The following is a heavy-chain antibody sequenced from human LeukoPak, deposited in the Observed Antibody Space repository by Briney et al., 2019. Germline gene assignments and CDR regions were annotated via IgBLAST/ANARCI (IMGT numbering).Heavy chain of an antibody. CDR2: INPKNGGT. Sequence: ASVKVSCKASGYTFTDYYMHWVRQAPGQGPEWMGWINPKNGGTGYAQKFQGRVTITRDTSITTVYMEMSRLTSDDTAVYYCARGRTFYGADDFWGQGTLVTVSS. J-gene: IGHJ4*02. D-gene: IGHD4-17*01. CDR3: ARGRTFYGADDF. CDR1: GYTFTDYY. V-gene: IGHV1-2*02.